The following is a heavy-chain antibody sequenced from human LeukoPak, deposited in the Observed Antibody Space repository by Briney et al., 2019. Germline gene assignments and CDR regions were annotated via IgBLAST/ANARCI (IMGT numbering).Heavy chain of an antibody. J-gene: IGHJ4*02. V-gene: IGHV1-46*01. D-gene: IGHD6-19*01. Sequence: GASVKISCKASGYTFTSYYMHWVRQAPGQGLEWMGIINPSGGSTSYAQKFQGRVTMTRDTSTSTVYMELSSLRSEDTAVYYCAGAPYSSGHDYWGQGTLVTVSS. CDR1: GYTFTSYY. CDR3: AGAPYSSGHDY. CDR2: INPSGGST.